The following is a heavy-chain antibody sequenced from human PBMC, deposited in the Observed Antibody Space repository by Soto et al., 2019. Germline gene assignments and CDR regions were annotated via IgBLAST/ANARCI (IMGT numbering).Heavy chain of an antibody. CDR1: GFTFSSYS. CDR3: ARDRLKYRSSSGLVGY. Sequence: PGGSLRLSCAASGFTFSSYSMSWVRQAPGKGLQWVSYITTGSTPIYYADSVKGRFTISRDNAKNALYLQMNSLRDEDTAVYYCARDRLKYRSSSGLVGYWGQGTLVTVSS. CDR2: ITTGSTPI. V-gene: IGHV3-48*02. J-gene: IGHJ4*02. D-gene: IGHD6-6*01.